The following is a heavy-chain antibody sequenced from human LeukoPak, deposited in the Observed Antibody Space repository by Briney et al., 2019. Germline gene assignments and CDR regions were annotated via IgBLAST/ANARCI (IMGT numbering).Heavy chain of an antibody. CDR3: ARERIAAANNWFDP. Sequence: SETLSLTCTVSGGSISSGSYYWSWIRQPAGKGLEWIGRIYTSGSTYYNPSLKSRVTISVDTSKNQFSLKLSSVTAADTAVYYCARERIAAANNWFDPWGQGTLVTVSS. J-gene: IGHJ5*02. CDR2: IYTSGST. CDR1: GGSISSGSYY. D-gene: IGHD6-13*01. V-gene: IGHV4-61*02.